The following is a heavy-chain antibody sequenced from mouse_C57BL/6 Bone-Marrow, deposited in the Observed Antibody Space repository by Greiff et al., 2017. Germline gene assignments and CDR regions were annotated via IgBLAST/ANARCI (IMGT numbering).Heavy chain of an antibody. CDR3: ARGVVSYSNYYYAMDY. CDR2: IDPNSGGT. Sequence: QVQLQQPGAELVKPGASVKLSCKASGYTFTSYWMHWVKQRPGRGLEWIGRIDPNSGGTKYNEKFKSKATLTVDKTSSTAYMQLSSLTSEDSAVYYCARGVVSYSNYYYAMDYWGQGTSVTVSS. J-gene: IGHJ4*01. D-gene: IGHD2-5*01. CDR1: GYTFTSYW. V-gene: IGHV1-72*01.